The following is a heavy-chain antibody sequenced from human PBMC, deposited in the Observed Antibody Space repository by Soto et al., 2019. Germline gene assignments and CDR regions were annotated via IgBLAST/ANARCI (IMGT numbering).Heavy chain of an antibody. D-gene: IGHD3-10*01. CDR1: GFTFSSYA. V-gene: IGHV3-23*01. CDR2: ISGSGGST. J-gene: IGHJ6*02. CDR3: AVPMVRGVTLYGMDV. Sequence: PGGSLRLSCAASGFTFSSYAMSWVRQAPGKGLEWVSAISGSGGSTYYADSVKGRFTISRDNSKNTLYLQMNSLRAEDTAVYYCAVPMVRGVTLYGMDVWGQRTTVTVSS.